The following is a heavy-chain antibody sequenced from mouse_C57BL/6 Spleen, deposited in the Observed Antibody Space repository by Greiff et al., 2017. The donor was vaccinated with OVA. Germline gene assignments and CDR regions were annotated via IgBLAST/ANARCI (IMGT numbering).Heavy chain of an antibody. CDR2: IYPGDGDT. J-gene: IGHJ2*01. CDR1: GYAFSSSW. D-gene: IGHD4-1*01. CDR3: ARRWDVYFDY. Sequence: VKLMESGPELVKPGASVKISCKASGYAFSSSWMNWVKQRPGKGLEWIGRIYPGDGDTNYNGKFKGKATLTAAKSSSTAYMQLSSLTSEDSAVYFCARRWDVYFDYWGQGTTLTVSS. V-gene: IGHV1-82*01.